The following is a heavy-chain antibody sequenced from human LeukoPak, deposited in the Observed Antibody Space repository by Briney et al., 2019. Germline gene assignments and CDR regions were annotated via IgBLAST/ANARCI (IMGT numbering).Heavy chain of an antibody. D-gene: IGHD6-19*01. CDR2: IWYDGSNK. CDR3: ARDLRIAVDLFDY. J-gene: IGHJ4*02. CDR1: GFTFSSYG. V-gene: IGHV3-33*01. Sequence: SGGSLRLSCAASGFTFSSYGMHWVRQAPGKGLEWVAVIWYDGSNKYYADSVKGRFTISRDNSKNTLYLQMNSLRAEDTAVYYCARDLRIAVDLFDYWGQGTLVTVSS.